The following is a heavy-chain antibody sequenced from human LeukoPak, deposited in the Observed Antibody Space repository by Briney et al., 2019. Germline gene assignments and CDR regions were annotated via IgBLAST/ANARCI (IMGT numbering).Heavy chain of an antibody. CDR2: ISAYNGNT. CDR3: ARGYGGKRTHDAFDI. V-gene: IGHV1-18*01. D-gene: IGHD4-23*01. Sequence: ASVKVSCKASGYTFTSYGISWVRQAPGQGLEWMGWISAYNGNTNYAQKLQGRVTMTTDTSTNTAYMEVRSLRSDDTAVYYCARGYGGKRTHDAFDIWGQGTLVTVSS. CDR1: GYTFTSYG. J-gene: IGHJ3*02.